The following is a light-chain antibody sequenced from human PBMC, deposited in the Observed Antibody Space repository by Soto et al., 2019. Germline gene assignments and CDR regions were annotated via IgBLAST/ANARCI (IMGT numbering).Light chain of an antibody. CDR2: DAS. J-gene: IGKJ1*01. Sequence: DIQMTQSPSTVSASVGDRVTITCRASDIISSWLAWYQQKPGKAPRLLIFDASNLESGVPSRFSGSGSGTEFTRTSSSLQPDDFATYYCQQYRTFGQGTKVEIK. CDR3: QQYRT. V-gene: IGKV1-5*01. CDR1: DIISSW.